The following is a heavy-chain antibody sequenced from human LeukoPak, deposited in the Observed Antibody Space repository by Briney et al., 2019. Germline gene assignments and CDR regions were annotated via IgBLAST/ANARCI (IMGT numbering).Heavy chain of an antibody. Sequence: GGSLRLSCAASGFTFSSYAMHWVRQAPGKGLGWVAVISYDGSNKYYADSVKGRFTISRDNSKNTLYLQMNSLRAEDTAVYYCAREELEVEMATMYDYWGQGTLVTVSS. CDR1: GFTFSSYA. J-gene: IGHJ4*02. V-gene: IGHV3-30-3*01. D-gene: IGHD5-24*01. CDR3: AREELEVEMATMYDY. CDR2: ISYDGSNK.